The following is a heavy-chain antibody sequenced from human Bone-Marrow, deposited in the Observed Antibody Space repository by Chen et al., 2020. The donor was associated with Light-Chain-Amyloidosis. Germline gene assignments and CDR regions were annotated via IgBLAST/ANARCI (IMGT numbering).Heavy chain of an antibody. CDR1: GYTFPNYW. J-gene: IGHJ4*02. CDR3: ARRGDGYNFDY. Sequence: EVQLEQSGPEVKKPGESMKTSCKGSGYTFPNYWIGWVRQMPGKGLEWMGVIYPDDSDARYVPSVEGKDTTSADESITTAYLQWRSRKASVSAMYYCARRGDGYNFDYWGQGTLVTVSS. CDR2: IYPDDSDA. D-gene: IGHD5-12*01. V-gene: IGHV5-51*01.